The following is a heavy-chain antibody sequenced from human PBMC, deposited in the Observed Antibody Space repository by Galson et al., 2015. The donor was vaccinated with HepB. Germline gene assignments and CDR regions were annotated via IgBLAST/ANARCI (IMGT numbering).Heavy chain of an antibody. CDR1: GFTFSSYS. V-gene: IGHV3-21*01. CDR3: AGLTVTTGAFDI. J-gene: IGHJ3*02. CDR2: ISSSSSYI. D-gene: IGHD4-17*01. Sequence: SLRLSCAASGFTFSSYSMNWVRQAPGKGLEWVSSISSSSSYIYYADSVKGRFTISRDNAKNSLYLQMNSLRAEDTAVYYCAGLTVTTGAFDIWGQGTMVTVSS.